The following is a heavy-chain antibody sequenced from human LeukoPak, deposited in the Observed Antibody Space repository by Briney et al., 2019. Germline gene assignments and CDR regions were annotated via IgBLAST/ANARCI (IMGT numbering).Heavy chain of an antibody. CDR2: ISYDGSNK. D-gene: IGHD3-10*01. CDR1: GFTFSSYA. J-gene: IGHJ4*02. V-gene: IGHV3-30*04. Sequence: PGGSLRLSCAASGFTFSSYAMHWVRQAPGKGLEWVAVISYDGSNKYYADSVKGRFTISRDNSKNALYLQMSSLRAEDTAVYYCARTTSMVRGAPPRYWGQGTLVTVSS. CDR3: ARTTSMVRGAPPRY.